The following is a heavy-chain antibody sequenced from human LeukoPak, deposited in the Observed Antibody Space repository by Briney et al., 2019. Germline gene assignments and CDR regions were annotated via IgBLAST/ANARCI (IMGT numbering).Heavy chain of an antibody. D-gene: IGHD6-19*01. V-gene: IGHV3-7*01. Sequence: GGSLRLSCVVSGFTFSNAWMSWVRQAPGKGLEWVANIKQDGSEKYYVDSVKGRFTISRDNAKNSLYLQMNSLRAEDTAVYYCARDLYSSGWYIGFDYWGQGTLVTVSS. J-gene: IGHJ4*02. CDR3: ARDLYSSGWYIGFDY. CDR1: GFTFSNAW. CDR2: IKQDGSEK.